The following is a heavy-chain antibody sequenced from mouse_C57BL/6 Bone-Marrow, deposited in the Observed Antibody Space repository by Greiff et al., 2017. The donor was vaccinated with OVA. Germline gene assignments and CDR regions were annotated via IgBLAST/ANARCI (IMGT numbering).Heavy chain of an antibody. D-gene: IGHD1-1*01. CDR3: ARRYYGSRRYFDY. Sequence: QVQLQQSGPELVKPGASVKLSCKASGYTFTSYDINWVKQRPGQGLEWIGWIYPRDGSTKYNEKFKGKATLTVDTSSSTAYMELHSLTSEDSAVYFCARRYYGSRRYFDYWGQGTTLTVSS. CDR1: GYTFTSYD. CDR2: IYPRDGST. V-gene: IGHV1-85*01. J-gene: IGHJ2*01.